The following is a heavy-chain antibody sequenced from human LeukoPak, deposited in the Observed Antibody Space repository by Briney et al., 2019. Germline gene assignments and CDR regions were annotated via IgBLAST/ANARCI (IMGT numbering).Heavy chain of an antibody. CDR1: GFTFSSYS. V-gene: IGHV3-48*02. CDR2: ISSSSSTM. Sequence: QPGGSLRLSCAASGFTFSSYSMNWVRQAPGKGLEWVSYISSSSSTMYYAGSVKGRFTISRDNAKNSLYLQMNSLRDEDTAVYYSARAYYGDYDGGDAFDIWGQGTMVTVSS. CDR3: ARAYYGDYDGGDAFDI. J-gene: IGHJ3*02. D-gene: IGHD4-17*01.